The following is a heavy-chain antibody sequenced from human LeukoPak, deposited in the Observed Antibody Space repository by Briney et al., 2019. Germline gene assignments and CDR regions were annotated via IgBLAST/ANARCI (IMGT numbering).Heavy chain of an antibody. V-gene: IGHV3-19*01. CDR3: VTQATMVRGGGYYYYYYMDV. J-gene: IGHJ6*03. CDR1: GFTFSNSD. Sequence: GGSLRLSCAASGFTFSNSDMNWVRQAPGKGLEWVSGVSWNGSRTHYADSVKGRFIISRDNSRNFLYQQMNSLRPEDMAVYYCVTQATMVRGGGYYYYYYMDVWGKGTTVTISS. CDR2: VSWNGSRT. D-gene: IGHD3-10*01.